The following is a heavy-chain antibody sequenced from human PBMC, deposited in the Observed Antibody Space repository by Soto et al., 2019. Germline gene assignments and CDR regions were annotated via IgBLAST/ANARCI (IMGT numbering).Heavy chain of an antibody. D-gene: IGHD3-22*01. CDR3: AVYDYESRGAAPYYYYGMDV. CDR1: GFTFSSYA. CDR2: ISYDGSNK. J-gene: IGHJ6*02. V-gene: IGHV3-30-3*01. Sequence: PGGSLRLSCAASGFTFSSYAMHWVRQAPGKGLEWVAVISYDGSNKYYADSVKGRFTISRDNSKNTLYLQMNSLRAEDTAVYNWAVYDYESRGAAPYYYYGMDVWGQGTTVTVSS.